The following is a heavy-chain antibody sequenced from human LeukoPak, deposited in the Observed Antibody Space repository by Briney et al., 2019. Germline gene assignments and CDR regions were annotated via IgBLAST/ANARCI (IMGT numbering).Heavy chain of an antibody. V-gene: IGHV1-8*01. CDR3: ARRNYGDSRRWVDP. CDR2: MNPKSGNV. Sequence: ASVKVSCKASGYTFTSYDINRVRQATGQGLEWMGWMNPKSGNVGYAQKFQGRVTMTRNTSINTAYMELSSLRAEDTAVYYCARRNYGDSRRWVDPWGQGTLVTVSS. D-gene: IGHD4-17*01. CDR1: GYTFTSYD. J-gene: IGHJ5*02.